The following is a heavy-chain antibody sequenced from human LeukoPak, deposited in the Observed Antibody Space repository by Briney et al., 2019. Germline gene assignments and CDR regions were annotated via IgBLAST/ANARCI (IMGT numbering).Heavy chain of an antibody. CDR1: GGTFSSYA. CDR3: ARDTRFGEPT. V-gene: IGHV1-69*13. J-gene: IGHJ5*02. Sequence: GASVKVSCKASGGTFSSYAIGWVRQAPGQGLEWMGGIIPIFGTANYAQKFQGRVTITADESTSTAYMELSSLRSEDTAVYYCARDTRFGEPTWGQGTLVTVSS. D-gene: IGHD3-10*01. CDR2: IIPIFGTA.